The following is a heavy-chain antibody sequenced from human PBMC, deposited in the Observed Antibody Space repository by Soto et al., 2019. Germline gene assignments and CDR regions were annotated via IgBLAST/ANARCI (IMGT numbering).Heavy chain of an antibody. CDR3: AKDGGSGAGFDY. D-gene: IGHD3-16*01. Sequence: GGSLRLSCAASGFSFSDYSMTWVRQAPGRGLQWVSTLTRGGTTFYADSVKGRFTISRDNSKNTLSLQMHSLRTEDTALYYCAKDGGSGAGFDYWGQGTLVTVSS. V-gene: IGHV3-23*01. J-gene: IGHJ4*02. CDR1: GFSFSDYS. CDR2: LTRGGTT.